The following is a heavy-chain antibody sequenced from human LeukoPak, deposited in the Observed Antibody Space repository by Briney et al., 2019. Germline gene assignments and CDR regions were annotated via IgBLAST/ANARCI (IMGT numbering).Heavy chain of an antibody. CDR3: TRDPAFYGSGD. V-gene: IGHV4-4*07. J-gene: IGHJ4*02. CDR1: DYSISSSYY. Sequence: SETLSLTCTVSDYSISSSYYWGWIRQPAGRGLEWIGRIFTTENTDYSPSLTSRVTMSIDTSKNQFSLELRSVTAADTAVYYCTRDPAFYGSGDWGQGTLVTVSS. CDR2: IFTTENT. D-gene: IGHD3-10*01.